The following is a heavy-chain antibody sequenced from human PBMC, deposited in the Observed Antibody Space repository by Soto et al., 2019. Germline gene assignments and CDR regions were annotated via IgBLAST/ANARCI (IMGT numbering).Heavy chain of an antibody. CDR3: ADLGGKFDWLFLDYYYYGMDV. Sequence: SLRLSCAASGFTFSSYAMSWVRQAPGKGLEWVSAISGSGGSTYYADSVKGRFTISRDNSKSTLYLQMNSLRAEDTAVYYCADLGGKFDWLFLDYYYYGMDVWGQGTTVTVSS. V-gene: IGHV3-23*01. D-gene: IGHD3-9*01. CDR1: GFTFSSYA. J-gene: IGHJ6*02. CDR2: ISGSGGST.